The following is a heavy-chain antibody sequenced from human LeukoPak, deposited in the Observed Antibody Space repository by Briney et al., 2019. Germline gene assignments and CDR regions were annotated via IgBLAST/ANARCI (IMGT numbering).Heavy chain of an antibody. D-gene: IGHD1-26*01. J-gene: IGHJ4*02. CDR1: RFTFSDYY. CDR3: ARDVGATTTLTFDY. CDR2: ISNSGSTI. V-gene: IGHV3-11*01. Sequence: GGSLRLSCAASRFTFSDYYMSWIRQAPGKGLEWVSYISNSGSTIYYADSVKGRFTISRDNAKSSLYLQMNSLRAEDTAVYYCARDVGATTTLTFDYWGQGTLVTVSS.